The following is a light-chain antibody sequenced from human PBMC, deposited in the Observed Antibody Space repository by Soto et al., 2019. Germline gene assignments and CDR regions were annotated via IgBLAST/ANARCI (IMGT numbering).Light chain of an antibody. CDR2: WAS. Sequence: DIVMTQSPDALSVSLGERATINCKAIQSALYSSNNKNDLAWYQQKPGQPPKLLIYWASTRESGVPDRFSGSGSGQDCTLTVSSLQAEDVAVYYCQQCYSAPPSFGQGIKVEIK. CDR3: QQCYSAPPS. V-gene: IGKV4-1*01. CDR1: QSALYSSNNKND. J-gene: IGKJ1*01.